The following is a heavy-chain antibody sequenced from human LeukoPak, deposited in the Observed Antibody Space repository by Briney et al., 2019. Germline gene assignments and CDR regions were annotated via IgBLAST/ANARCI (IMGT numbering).Heavy chain of an antibody. J-gene: IGHJ4*02. V-gene: IGHV3-23*01. CDR1: GFTFSSYA. CDR2: ISGSGGST. D-gene: IGHD2-15*01. Sequence: PGGTLRLSCAASGFTFSSYAMSWVRQAPGKGLEWVSAISGSGGSTYYADSVKGRFTISRDNAQNSLYLQMNSLRVEDTAVYYCARVLETDCRGGSCYSGLDYWGQGTLVTVSS. CDR3: ARVLETDCRGGSCYSGLDY.